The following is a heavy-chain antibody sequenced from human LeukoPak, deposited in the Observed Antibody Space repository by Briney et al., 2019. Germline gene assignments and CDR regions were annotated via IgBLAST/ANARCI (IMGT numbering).Heavy chain of an antibody. CDR3: ARASKIYGDYINWFDP. J-gene: IGHJ5*02. Sequence: GGSLRLSCAASGFTFSSYGMHWVRQAPGKGLEWVAVIWYDGSNKYYADSVKGRFTISRDNSKNTLYLQVNSLRAEDTAVYYCARASKIYGDYINWFDPWGQGTLVTVSS. CDR1: GFTFSSYG. V-gene: IGHV3-33*01. CDR2: IWYDGSNK. D-gene: IGHD4-17*01.